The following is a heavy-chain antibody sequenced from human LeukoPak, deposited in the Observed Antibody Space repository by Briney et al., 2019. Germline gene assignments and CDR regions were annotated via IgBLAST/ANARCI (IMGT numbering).Heavy chain of an antibody. D-gene: IGHD4-17*01. CDR2: IYYSGST. CDR3: ASFSXGDYDIFDY. J-gene: IGHJ4*02. CDR1: GGSISSYY. Sequence: PSETLSLTCTVSGGSISSYYWSWIRQPPGKGLEWIGYIYYSGSTNYNPSLKSRVTISVDTSKNQFSLKLSSVTAADTAVYYCASFSXGDYDIFDYWGQGTLVTVSS. V-gene: IGHV4-59*01.